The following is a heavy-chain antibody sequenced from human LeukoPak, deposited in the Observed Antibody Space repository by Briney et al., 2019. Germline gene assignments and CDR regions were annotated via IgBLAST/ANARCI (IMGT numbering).Heavy chain of an antibody. D-gene: IGHD6-19*01. CDR2: IYYSGST. CDR1: GGSISSYY. Sequence: SETLSLTCTVSGGSISSYYWSWIRQPPGKGLEWIGYIYYSGSTYNNPSLKSRVTISVDTSKNQFSLKLSSVTAADTAVYYCATQAVAPYYYYGMDVWGQGTTVTVSS. V-gene: IGHV4-59*04. J-gene: IGHJ6*02. CDR3: ATQAVAPYYYYGMDV.